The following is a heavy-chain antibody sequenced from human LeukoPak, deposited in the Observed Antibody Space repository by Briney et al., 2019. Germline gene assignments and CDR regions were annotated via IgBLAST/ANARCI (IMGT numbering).Heavy chain of an antibody. CDR2: IKPDGSAT. V-gene: IGHV3-7*01. D-gene: IGHD1-1*01. J-gene: IGHJ4*02. CDR3: ARQLDLDY. Sequence: GGSLRLSCAASGFTFSSYAMHWLRQTPEKGLEWVANIKPDGSATAYVDSVKGRFTISRDNAKNSLFLQMNSLRPEDTAVYYCARQLDLDYWGQGTLVTVSS. CDR1: GFTFSSYA.